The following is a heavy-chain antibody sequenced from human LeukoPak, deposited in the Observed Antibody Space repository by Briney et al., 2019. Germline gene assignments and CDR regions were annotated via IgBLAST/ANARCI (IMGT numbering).Heavy chain of an antibody. CDR1: GDSISNYY. CDR3: ARQGCSGNTCFYAFDI. Sequence: KPSETLSLTCTVSGDSISNYYWSWIRQPPGKGLEWIGYIYYSGSTNYNPSLRSRVTVSVDTSKNQFSLKLSSVTAADTAVYYCARQGCSGNTCFYAFDIWGQGTMVTVSS. J-gene: IGHJ3*02. CDR2: IYYSGST. V-gene: IGHV4-59*08. D-gene: IGHD2-2*01.